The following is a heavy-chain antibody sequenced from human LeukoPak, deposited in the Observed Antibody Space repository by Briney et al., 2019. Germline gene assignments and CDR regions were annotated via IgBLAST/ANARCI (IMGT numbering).Heavy chain of an antibody. V-gene: IGHV4-59*08. CDR3: VSRLGRNYYALDV. CDR2: IYYTGTT. D-gene: IGHD7-27*01. J-gene: IGHJ6*02. Sequence: SETLSLTCTVSGGSVSGYYWNWVRQPPGKGLEWIGYIYYTGTTSYSPSLKSRVTISTDTSKSQFSLKLSSVTAADTAVYYCVSRLGRNYYALDVWGQGTTVTVSS. CDR1: GGSVSGYY.